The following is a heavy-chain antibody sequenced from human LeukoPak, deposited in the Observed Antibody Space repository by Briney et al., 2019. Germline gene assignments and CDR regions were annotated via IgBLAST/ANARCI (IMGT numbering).Heavy chain of an antibody. Sequence: SETLSLTCTVSGGSISSSSYYWGWIRQPPGKGLEWIGSSYYSGSTYYNPSLKSRVTISVDTSKNQFSLKLSSVTAADTAVYYCARVSTHYYDSSGYYYPRDYWGQGTLVTVSS. J-gene: IGHJ4*02. CDR3: ARVSTHYYDSSGYYYPRDY. V-gene: IGHV4-39*07. CDR1: GGSISSSSYY. CDR2: SYYSGST. D-gene: IGHD3-22*01.